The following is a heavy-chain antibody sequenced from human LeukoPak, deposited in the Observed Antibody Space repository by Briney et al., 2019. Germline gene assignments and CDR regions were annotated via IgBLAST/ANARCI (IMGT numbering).Heavy chain of an antibody. V-gene: IGHV4-39*01. D-gene: IGHD5-12*01. Sequence: SETLSLTCTVSGGSISSSSYYWGWIRQPPGKGLEWIGSIYYSGSTYYNPSLKSRVTISVDTSKNQFSLKLSSVTAADTAVYYCARQRLLRFDYWGQGTLVTVSS. CDR3: ARQRLLRFDY. CDR2: IYYSGST. J-gene: IGHJ4*02. CDR1: GGSISSSSYY.